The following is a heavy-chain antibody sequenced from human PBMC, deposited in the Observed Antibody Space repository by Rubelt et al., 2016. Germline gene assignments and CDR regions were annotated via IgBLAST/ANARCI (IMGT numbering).Heavy chain of an antibody. CDR1: GYTFTSYA. J-gene: IGHJ6*02. Sequence: QVQLVQSGAEVKKPGASVKVSCKASGYTFTSYAMHWVRQAPGQRLEWMGWINAGNGNTKYSQKFQGRGTITRDTSASTAYMELSSLRSEDTAVYYCARDQEYYDMLTGYLSGMDVWGQGTTVTVSS. D-gene: IGHD3-9*01. CDR2: INAGNGNT. V-gene: IGHV1-3*01. CDR3: ARDQEYYDMLTGYLSGMDV.